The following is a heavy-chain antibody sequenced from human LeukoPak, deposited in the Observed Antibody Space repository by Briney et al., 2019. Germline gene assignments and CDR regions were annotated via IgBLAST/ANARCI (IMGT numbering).Heavy chain of an antibody. CDR1: GYTFTGYY. Sequence: ASVKVSCKTSGYTFTGYYMHWVRQAPGQGLEWMGWISTYNGNTNYAQKLQGRVTMTTDTSTSTAYMELRSLRSGDTAMYYCARDRMDTGTYFDYWGQGTLVTVSS. V-gene: IGHV1-18*04. CDR3: ARDRMDTGTYFDY. D-gene: IGHD5-18*01. CDR2: ISTYNGNT. J-gene: IGHJ4*02.